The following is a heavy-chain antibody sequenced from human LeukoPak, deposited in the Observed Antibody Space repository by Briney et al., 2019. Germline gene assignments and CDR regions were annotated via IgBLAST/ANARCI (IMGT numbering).Heavy chain of an antibody. D-gene: IGHD3-16*02. CDR3: ARERYDYVWGSYRYFFDY. Sequence: GGSLRLSCAASGFTFNDYYMSWIRQAPGKGLKWVSYISSSGTTIYYADSVKGRFTISRDNAKNSLYLQMTSLRAEDTSLYYCARERYDYVWGSYRYFFDYWGQGTLVTVSS. CDR2: ISSSGTTI. CDR1: GFTFNDYY. V-gene: IGHV3-11*01. J-gene: IGHJ4*02.